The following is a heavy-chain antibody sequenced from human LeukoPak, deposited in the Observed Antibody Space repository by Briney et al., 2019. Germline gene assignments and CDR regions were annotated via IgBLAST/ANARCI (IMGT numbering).Heavy chain of an antibody. V-gene: IGHV3-30*18. D-gene: IGHD2-2*01. CDR2: ISYDGSNK. CDR3: AKRPAQEISLFDY. J-gene: IGHJ4*02. CDR1: GFTFSSYG. Sequence: GRSLRLSCAASGFTFSSYGMHWVRQAPGKGLEWVAVISYDGSNKYYADSVKGRFTISRDNSKNTLYLQMNRLRAEDTAVYYCAKRPAQEISLFDYWGQGTLVTVSS.